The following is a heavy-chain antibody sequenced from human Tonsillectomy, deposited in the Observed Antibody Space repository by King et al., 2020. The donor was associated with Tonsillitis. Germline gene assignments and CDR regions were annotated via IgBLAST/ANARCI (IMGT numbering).Heavy chain of an antibody. CDR1: GDTFTGHF. CDR2: INPKSGDT. J-gene: IGHJ1*01. V-gene: IGHV1-2*02. D-gene: IGHD2-8*01. CDR3: ATNAIGSGVSAYRDFRH. Sequence: QLVQSGAELRKPGASVTVSCRTSGDTFTGHFVHWVRQAPGQGLEWMGWINPKSGDTNYVPKFQGRVTLSGDLSITTAYMGLSNLRPDDTAVYYCATNAIGSGVSAYRDFRHWGQGTLVTVSS.